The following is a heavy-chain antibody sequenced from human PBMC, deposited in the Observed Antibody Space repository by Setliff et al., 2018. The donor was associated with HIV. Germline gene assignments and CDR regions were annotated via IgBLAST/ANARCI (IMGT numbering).Heavy chain of an antibody. CDR2: MSTGGGIK. CDR3: ARGKIVVVPAAMRPFDY. J-gene: IGHJ4*02. Sequence: PGGSLRLSCAATGLTFSSYVLHWVRQAPGKGLEWVAVMSTGGGIKICADSVKGRFTISRDNSRNTLFLQMNSLRAEDTAVYYCARGKIVVVPAAMRPFDYWGQGALVTVSS. CDR1: GLTFSSYV. V-gene: IGHV3-30-3*01. D-gene: IGHD2-2*01.